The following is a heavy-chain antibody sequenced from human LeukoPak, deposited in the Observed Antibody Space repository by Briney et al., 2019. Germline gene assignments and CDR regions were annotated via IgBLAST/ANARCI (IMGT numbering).Heavy chain of an antibody. D-gene: IGHD4-17*01. J-gene: IGHJ4*02. CDR3: VRQAVSGDSGIAY. CDR1: GFIFSSNT. CDR2: INPDGSSS. Sequence: PGGSLRLSCAASGFIFSSNTMNWVRQAPGKGLEWVSRINPDGSSSNYADSVKGRFTMSRDNAKSMVYLQMDGLRAEDTAVFSCVRQAVSGDSGIAYWGRGVLVTVSS. V-gene: IGHV3-74*01.